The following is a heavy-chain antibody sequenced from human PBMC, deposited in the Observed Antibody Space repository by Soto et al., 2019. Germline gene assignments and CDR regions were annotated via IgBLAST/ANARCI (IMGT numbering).Heavy chain of an antibody. CDR1: GYTFIGYH. CDR3: FIIDRYEPEYFHY. V-gene: IGHV1-2*02. J-gene: IGHJ1*01. CDR2: INPNSGGT. D-gene: IGHD3-10*01. Sequence: ASENVYCKASGYTFIGYHLYWVRQAPGQGLEWMGWINPNSGGTNYAQKFQGRVTMTRDTSTNTVYMELSSLRSDDTAVYYCFIIDRYEPEYFHYCGQGPLVTVSS.